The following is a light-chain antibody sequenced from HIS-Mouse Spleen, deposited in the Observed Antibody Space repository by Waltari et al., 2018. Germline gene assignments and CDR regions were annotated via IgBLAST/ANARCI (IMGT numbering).Light chain of an antibody. CDR1: SSDVGRYNL. V-gene: IGLV2-23*01. Sequence: QSALTQPASVSGSPGQSITISCTGTSSDVGRYNLVSWYQQHPGKAPKLMSYEGSKRPSGVSNRFSGSKSGNTASLTISGLQAEDEADYYCCSYAGSSTSVVFGGGTKLTVL. CDR2: EGS. CDR3: CSYAGSSTSVV. J-gene: IGLJ2*01.